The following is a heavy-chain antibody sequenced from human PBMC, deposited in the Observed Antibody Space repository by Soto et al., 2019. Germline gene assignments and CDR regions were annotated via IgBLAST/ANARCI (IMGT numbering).Heavy chain of an antibody. D-gene: IGHD2-2*01. J-gene: IGHJ6*03. CDR2: ISAYSGDT. CDR1: GYTSISLG. Sequence: ASVKVSCKASGYTSISLGISWVRQAPGQGLEWMGWISAYSGDTNYAQKFQGRVTMTRNTSISTAYMELSSLRSEDTAVYYCARSQLRTYYYYYMDVWGKGTTVTVSS. CDR3: ARSQLRTYYYYYMDV. V-gene: IGHV1-18*01.